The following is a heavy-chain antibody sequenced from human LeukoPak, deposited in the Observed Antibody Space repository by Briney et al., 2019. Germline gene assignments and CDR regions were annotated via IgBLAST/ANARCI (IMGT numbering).Heavy chain of an antibody. D-gene: IGHD6-13*01. Sequence: PGGSLRLSCAASGFTFSDYIINWVRQAPGKGLEWVANIKQDGSEKYYVDSVKGRFAISRDNAKNSLYLQMNSLRAEDTAVYYCARSDSSSWYLAYAFNIWGQGILVTVSS. V-gene: IGHV3-7*01. J-gene: IGHJ3*02. CDR3: ARSDSSSWYLAYAFNI. CDR2: IKQDGSEK. CDR1: GFTFSDYI.